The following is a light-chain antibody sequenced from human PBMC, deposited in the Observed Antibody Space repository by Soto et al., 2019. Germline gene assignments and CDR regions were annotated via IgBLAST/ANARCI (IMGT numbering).Light chain of an antibody. J-gene: IGLJ2*01. Sequence: QSALTQPASVSGSPGQSITISCTGTSSDIGAYDYVSWYQQHPGGVPKLLIYDVSSRPSGVPDRFSGSKSGTSASLAISGLQSEDEADYYCAAWDDTLNGVLFGGGTQLTVL. V-gene: IGLV2-14*03. CDR2: DVS. CDR1: SSDIGAYDY. CDR3: AAWDDTLNGVL.